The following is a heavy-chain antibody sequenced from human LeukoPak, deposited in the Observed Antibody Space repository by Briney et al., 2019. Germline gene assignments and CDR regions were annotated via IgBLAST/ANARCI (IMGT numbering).Heavy chain of an antibody. CDR1: GDFFNRANYY. Sequence: PSETLSLTCTVSGDFFNRANYYWGWIRQSPGKGLEWLGAIYHSGVTFYNPSLKSRVTISVDTSKNQFSLKLSSVTAADTSIYYCVGRKSTTPNWFDPWGQGTLVTVSS. J-gene: IGHJ5*02. V-gene: IGHV4-39*01. CDR3: VGRKSTTPNWFDP. CDR2: IYHSGVT. D-gene: IGHD1-1*01.